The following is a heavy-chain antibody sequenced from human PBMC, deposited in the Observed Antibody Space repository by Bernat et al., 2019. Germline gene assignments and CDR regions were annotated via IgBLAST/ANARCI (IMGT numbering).Heavy chain of an antibody. CDR1: GFTFSSYG. V-gene: IGHV3-30*02. CDR3: AKDAEPNYYFDY. J-gene: IGHJ4*02. D-gene: IGHD1-1*01. CDR2: IWYDGSNK. Sequence: QVQLVESGGGVVQPGGSLRLSCAASGFTFSSYGMHWVRQAPGKGLEWVAFIWYDGSNKYYADSVKGRFTISRDNSKNTLYLQMNSLRAEDTAVYYCAKDAEPNYYFDYWGQGTLVTVSS.